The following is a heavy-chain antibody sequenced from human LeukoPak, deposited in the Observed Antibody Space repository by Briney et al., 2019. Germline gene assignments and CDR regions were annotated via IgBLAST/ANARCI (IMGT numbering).Heavy chain of an antibody. CDR1: GGSISSGGYY. Sequence: SQTLSLTCTVSGGSISSGGYYWSWIRQPPGKGLEWIGYIYHSGSTYYNPSLKSRVTISVDRSKNQFSLKLSSVTAADTAVYYCARYMTTVTGYHYWGQGTLVTVSS. CDR3: ARYMTTVTGYHY. CDR2: IYHSGST. D-gene: IGHD4-17*01. J-gene: IGHJ4*02. V-gene: IGHV4-30-2*01.